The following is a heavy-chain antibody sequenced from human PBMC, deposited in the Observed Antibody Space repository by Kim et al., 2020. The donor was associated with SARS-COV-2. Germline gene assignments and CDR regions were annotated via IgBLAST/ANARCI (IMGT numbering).Heavy chain of an antibody. D-gene: IGHD2-2*01. Sequence: TLSLTCAVSGGSISSGGYSWSWIRQPPGTGLEWIGYIYHSGSTYYNPSLKSRVTISVDRSKNQFSLKLSSVTAADTAVYYCARGGKRAVPAGWFDPWGQGTLVTVSS. CDR1: GGSISSGGYS. CDR3: ARGGKRAVPAGWFDP. V-gene: IGHV4-30-2*01. CDR2: IYHSGST. J-gene: IGHJ5*02.